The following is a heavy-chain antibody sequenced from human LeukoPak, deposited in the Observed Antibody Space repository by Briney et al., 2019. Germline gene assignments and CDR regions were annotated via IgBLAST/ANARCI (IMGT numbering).Heavy chain of an antibody. D-gene: IGHD2-2*01. V-gene: IGHV4-4*07. CDR1: GGSISSYY. CDR3: ARDPYCSSTSCYGSDY. Sequence: PSETLSLTCTVSGGSISSYYWSWIRQPAGKGLEWIGRIYTSGSTNYNPSLKSRVTMSVDTSKNQFSLKLSSVTAADTAVYYCARDPYCSSTSCYGSDYWGQGTLVTVS. CDR2: IYTSGST. J-gene: IGHJ4*02.